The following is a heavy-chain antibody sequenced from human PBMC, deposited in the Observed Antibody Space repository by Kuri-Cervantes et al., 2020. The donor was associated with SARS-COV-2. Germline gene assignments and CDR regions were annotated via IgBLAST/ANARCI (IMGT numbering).Heavy chain of an antibody. Sequence: GEALKICCTASGFIFSDYYMTWSRQAPGKGLELVSNIGPSGTTKYYADSVKGRFTTSRDNAKNSLYLQMSSLRAEDTAVYYCARDLRLGKSLDYWGQGTLVTVSS. D-gene: IGHD7-27*01. CDR1: GFIFSDYY. V-gene: IGHV3-11*04. CDR3: ARDLRLGKSLDY. J-gene: IGHJ4*02. CDR2: IGPSGTTK.